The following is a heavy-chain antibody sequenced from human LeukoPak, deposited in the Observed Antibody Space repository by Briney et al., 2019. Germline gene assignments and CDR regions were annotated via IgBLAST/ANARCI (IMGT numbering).Heavy chain of an antibody. CDR1: GGSISSETYY. CDR3: ARGGRGFDP. Sequence: SQTLSLTCTVSGGSISSETYYWTCVRQPAGKGLEWIGRIYSSGSTSYNPSLKSRVTISVDTSKHQFSLELNSVTASDTAVYYCARGGRGFDPWGQGTLVTVSS. V-gene: IGHV4-61*02. CDR2: IYSSGST. J-gene: IGHJ5*02.